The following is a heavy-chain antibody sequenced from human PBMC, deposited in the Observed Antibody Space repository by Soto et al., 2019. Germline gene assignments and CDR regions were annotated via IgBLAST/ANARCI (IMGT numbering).Heavy chain of an antibody. CDR2: IHYSGST. Sequence: SETLSLTCTVSGGSISSGNYCWSWIRQPPGKGLEWIGFIHYSGSTYYNPSLKSRVTISVDTSKNQFSLKLSSVTAADTAVYYCARHTSSSSWLYFDYWGQGTLVTVSS. D-gene: IGHD6-6*01. J-gene: IGHJ4*02. CDR1: GGSISSGNYC. V-gene: IGHV4-39*01. CDR3: ARHTSSSSWLYFDY.